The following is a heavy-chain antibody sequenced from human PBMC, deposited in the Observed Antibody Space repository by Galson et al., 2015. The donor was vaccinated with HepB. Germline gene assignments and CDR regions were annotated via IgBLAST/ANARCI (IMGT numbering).Heavy chain of an antibody. CDR1: GGTFSSYA. V-gene: IGHV1-69*06. CDR3: ARSSQWELPYFDY. CDR2: IIPIFGTA. J-gene: IGHJ4*02. Sequence: SVKVSCKASGGTFSSYAISWVRQAPGQGLEWMGGIIPIFGTANYAQKFQGRVTITADKSTSTAYMELSSLRSEDTAVYYCARSSQWELPYFDYWGQGTLVTVSS. D-gene: IGHD1-26*01.